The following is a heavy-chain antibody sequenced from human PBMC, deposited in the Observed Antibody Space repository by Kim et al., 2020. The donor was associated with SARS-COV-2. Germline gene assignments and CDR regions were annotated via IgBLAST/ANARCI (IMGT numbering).Heavy chain of an antibody. CDR2: ISWNSGSI. J-gene: IGHJ3*02. Sequence: GGSLRLSCAASGFTFDDYAMHWVRQAPGKGLEWVSGISWNSGSIGYADSVKGRFTISRDNAKNSLYLQMNSLRAEDTALYYCAKDIKWENPDAFDIWGQGTMCTGSS. CDR3: AKDIKWENPDAFDI. D-gene: IGHD1-26*01. CDR1: GFTFDDYA. V-gene: IGHV3-9*01.